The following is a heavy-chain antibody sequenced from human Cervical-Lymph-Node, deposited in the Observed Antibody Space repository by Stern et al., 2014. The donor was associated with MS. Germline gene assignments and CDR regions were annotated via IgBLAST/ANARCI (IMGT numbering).Heavy chain of an antibody. CDR3: ARAIFGVNTAAMAPDAFDS. D-gene: IGHD3-3*01. J-gene: IGHJ3*01. CDR1: GFTVSKNY. Sequence: EVQLVESGGGLIQPGGSLRLSCAAPGFTVSKNYMSWVRQAPGKGLEWVSLIYNDGSTYYAGSVKGRFTISRDSSKNMLFLQMNSLRAEDPAMYYCARAIFGVNTAAMAPDAFDSWGQGTMVTVSS. V-gene: IGHV3-53*01. CDR2: IYNDGST.